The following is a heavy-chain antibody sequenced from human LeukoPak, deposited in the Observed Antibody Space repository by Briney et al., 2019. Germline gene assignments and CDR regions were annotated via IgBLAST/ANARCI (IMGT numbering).Heavy chain of an antibody. CDR3: ARAGTYGDYVQYYSYYGMDV. V-gene: IGHV4-59*01. J-gene: IGHJ6*02. CDR2: IYSGST. CDR1: GGSISSYY. D-gene: IGHD4-17*01. Sequence: ASETLSLTCTVSGGSISSYYWSWIRQPPGKGLEWIGYIYSGSTNYNPSLKSRVTISVDTSKNQFSLKLSSVTAADTAVYYCARAGTYGDYVQYYSYYGMDVWGQGTTVTVSS.